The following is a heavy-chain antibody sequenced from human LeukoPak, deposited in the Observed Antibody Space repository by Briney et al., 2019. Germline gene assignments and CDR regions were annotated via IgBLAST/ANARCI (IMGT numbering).Heavy chain of an antibody. CDR2: ISWNSGSI. Sequence: GRSLRLSCAASGFTFDDYAMHWVRQAPGKGLEWVSGISWNSGSIGYADSVKGRFTISRDNAKNSLYLQMNSLRDEDTAVYYCASGYSSTWYWYFDYWGQGTLVTVSS. J-gene: IGHJ4*02. CDR3: ASGYSSTWYWYFDY. D-gene: IGHD6-13*01. CDR1: GFTFDDYA. V-gene: IGHV3-9*01.